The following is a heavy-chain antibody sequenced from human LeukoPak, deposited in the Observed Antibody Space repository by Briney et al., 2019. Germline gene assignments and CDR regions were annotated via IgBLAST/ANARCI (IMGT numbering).Heavy chain of an antibody. CDR3: ARVGYYYDSKGPGGYYYYYMDV. J-gene: IGHJ6*03. CDR1: GGTFGSYA. Sequence: SVKVSCKASGGTFGSYAISWVRQAPGQGLEWMGGIIPIFGTANYAQKFQGRVTITTDESTSTAYMELSSLRSEDTAVYYCARVGYYYDSKGPGGYYYYYMDVWGKGTTVTVSS. CDR2: IIPIFGTA. V-gene: IGHV1-69*05. D-gene: IGHD3-22*01.